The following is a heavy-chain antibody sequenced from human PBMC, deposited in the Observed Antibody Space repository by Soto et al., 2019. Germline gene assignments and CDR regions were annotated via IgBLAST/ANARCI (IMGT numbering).Heavy chain of an antibody. D-gene: IGHD2-15*01. V-gene: IGHV3-30-3*01. CDR1: GFTFSSYA. Sequence: GGSLRLSCAASGFTFSSYAMHWVRQAPGKGLEWVAVISYDGSNKYYADSVKGRFTISRDNSKNTLYLQMNSLRAEDTAVYYCAISRGRGYYYGMDVWGQGTTVTVSS. J-gene: IGHJ6*02. CDR2: ISYDGSNK. CDR3: AISRGRGYYYGMDV.